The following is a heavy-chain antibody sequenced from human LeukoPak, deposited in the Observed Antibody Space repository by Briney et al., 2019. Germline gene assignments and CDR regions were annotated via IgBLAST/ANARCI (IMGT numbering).Heavy chain of an antibody. V-gene: IGHV3-48*02. CDR3: ARHFVEEATSEGFADPFDM. D-gene: IGHD5-24*01. Sequence: GGSLRLSCAASGFTFSGYSMNWVRQAPGKGLEWVSYISSSSSTIYYADSVKGRFTISRDNAKNSLYLQMNSLRDEDTAVYYCARHFVEEATSEGFADPFDMWGQGTMVIVSS. J-gene: IGHJ3*02. CDR2: ISSSSSTI. CDR1: GFTFSGYS.